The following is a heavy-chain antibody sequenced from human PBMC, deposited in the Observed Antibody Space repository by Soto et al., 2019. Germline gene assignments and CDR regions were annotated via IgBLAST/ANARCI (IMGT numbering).Heavy chain of an antibody. V-gene: IGHV5-51*01. CDR3: ARPIVATKNYYYYYGMDV. Sequence: GESLKISCKGSGYSFTSYWIGWVRQMPGKGLEWMGIIYPGDSDTRYSPSFQGQVTISADKSISTAYLQWSSLKASDTAMYYCARPIVATKNYYYYYGMDVWGQGTTVTVSS. CDR2: IYPGDSDT. CDR1: GYSFTSYW. D-gene: IGHD5-12*01. J-gene: IGHJ6*02.